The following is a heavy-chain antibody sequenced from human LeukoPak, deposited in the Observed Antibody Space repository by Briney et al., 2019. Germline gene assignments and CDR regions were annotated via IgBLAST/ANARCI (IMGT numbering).Heavy chain of an antibody. CDR1: GYTFTSYG. V-gene: IGHV1-8*03. J-gene: IGHJ3*02. CDR2: VNPKSGSA. D-gene: IGHD1-1*01. Sequence: ASVKVSCKASGYTFTSYGISWVRQATGLGLEWMGWVNPKSGSAGYAQKFQGRVTFTRDTSISTAHMELSSLRSEDTAVYYCARADYEGNNWNDDAFDIWGQGTMVTVSS. CDR3: ARADYEGNNWNDDAFDI.